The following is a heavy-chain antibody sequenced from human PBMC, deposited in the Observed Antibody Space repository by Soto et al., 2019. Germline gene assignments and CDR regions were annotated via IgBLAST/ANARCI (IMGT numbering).Heavy chain of an antibody. J-gene: IGHJ2*01. V-gene: IGHV3-33*01. Sequence: QVQLVESGGGVVQPGRPLRLSCAASGFTFSSYAMHWVRQAPGKGLEWVAIMWYDGSNKYNADSVKGRFTISRDNSKNTLYLQMNSLRVEVTAVYYCARDSNSWYFDLWGRGTLVTVSS. CDR1: GFTFSSYA. CDR3: ARDSNSWYFDL. CDR2: MWYDGSNK. D-gene: IGHD7-27*01.